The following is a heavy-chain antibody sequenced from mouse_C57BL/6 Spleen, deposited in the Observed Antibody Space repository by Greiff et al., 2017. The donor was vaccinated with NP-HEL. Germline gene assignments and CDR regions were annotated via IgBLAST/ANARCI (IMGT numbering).Heavy chain of an antibody. D-gene: IGHD2-5*01. CDR1: GYTFTDYY. V-gene: IGHV1-76*01. CDR2: IYPGSGNT. CDR3: ARNSNYVGDYYAMDY. J-gene: IGHJ4*01. Sequence: LVESGAELVRPGASVKLSCKASGYTFTDYYINWVKQRPGQGLEWIARIYPGSGNTYYNEKFKGKATLTAEKSSSTAYMQLSSLTSEDSAVYFCARNSNYVGDYYAMDYWGQGTSVTVSS.